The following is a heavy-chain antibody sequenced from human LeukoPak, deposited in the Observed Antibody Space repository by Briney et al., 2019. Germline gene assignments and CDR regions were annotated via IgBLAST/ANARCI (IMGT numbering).Heavy chain of an antibody. V-gene: IGHV3-30*18. CDR2: ISYDGSNK. J-gene: IGHJ4*02. Sequence: GGSLRLFCAAWGFIFSSYGMHWVRQAPGKGLEWVAVISYDGSNKYYADSVKRRFTISRDNSKNTLYLQMNSLRAEDTAVYYCAKDRHFDYWGQGTLVTVSS. CDR3: AKDRHFDY. CDR1: GFIFSSYG.